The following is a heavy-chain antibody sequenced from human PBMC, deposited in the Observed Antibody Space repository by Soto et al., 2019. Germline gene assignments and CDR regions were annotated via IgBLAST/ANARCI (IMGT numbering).Heavy chain of an antibody. CDR2: ISYDGSNK. CDR1: GFTFSRYA. CDR3: ARESGGSSHYWYFDL. V-gene: IGHV3-30-3*01. D-gene: IGHD1-26*01. J-gene: IGHJ2*01. Sequence: GGPLRLSCAASGFTFSRYAMHWVRQAPGKGLEWVAVISYDGSNKYYADSVKGRFTIPRDNSKNTPYLQMNSLRAEDSAVYYCARESGGSSHYWYFDLWGRGTLVTVSS.